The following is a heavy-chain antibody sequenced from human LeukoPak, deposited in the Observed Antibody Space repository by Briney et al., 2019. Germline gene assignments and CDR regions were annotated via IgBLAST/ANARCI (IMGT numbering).Heavy chain of an antibody. D-gene: IGHD5-18*01. J-gene: IGHJ4*02. V-gene: IGHV3-48*03. Sequence: PGGSLRLSCAASGFTFSSYEMNWVRQAPGKGLEWVSYISSSGSTIYYADSVKGRFTMSRDNAKKSLHLQMNSLRAEDTAIYYCARDAGYSYSLGNGIDYWGQGTLVTVSS. CDR1: GFTFSSYE. CDR3: ARDAGYSYSLGNGIDY. CDR2: ISSSGSTI.